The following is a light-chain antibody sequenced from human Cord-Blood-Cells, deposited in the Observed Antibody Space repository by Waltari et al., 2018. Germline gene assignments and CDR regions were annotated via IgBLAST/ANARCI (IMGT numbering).Light chain of an antibody. J-gene: IGLJ3*02. CDR1: SSDVGGYNY. CDR3: SSYTSSGTRV. CDR2: EVS. Sequence: QSALTQPASVSGSPGQSITISCTGTSSDVGGYNYVSWYQQHPGKAPKLMIYEVSNRPSGVSNRCSGSKSGDTASLTISGLQDEDEADYSCSSYTSSGTRVFGGGTKRTVL. V-gene: IGLV2-14*01.